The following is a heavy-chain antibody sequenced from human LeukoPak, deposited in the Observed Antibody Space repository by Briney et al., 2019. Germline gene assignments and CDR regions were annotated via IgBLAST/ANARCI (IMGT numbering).Heavy chain of an antibody. CDR3: ASDWASSLYGDYGPLGY. J-gene: IGHJ4*02. CDR2: ISLSSTTI. D-gene: IGHD4-17*01. CDR1: GFTFSTYS. Sequence: GGSLRLSCAASGFTFSTYSMNWVRQAPGKGLEWVSYISLSSTTIYYADSVKGRFTISRDNAKNSLYLQMNSLRDEDTAVYYCASDWASSLYGDYGPLGYWGQGTLVTVSS. V-gene: IGHV3-48*02.